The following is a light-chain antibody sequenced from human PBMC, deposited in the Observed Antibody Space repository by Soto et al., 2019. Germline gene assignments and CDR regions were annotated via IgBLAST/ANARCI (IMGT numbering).Light chain of an antibody. V-gene: IGLV2-14*01. J-gene: IGLJ3*02. CDR3: SSYIPNGVM. CDR1: SSDVGGYNY. CDR2: EVS. Sequence: QLVLTQPASVSGSPGQSITISCTGTSSDVGGYNYVSWYQQHPGKAPKLMIYEVSNRPSGVSNRFSGSKSGNTASLTISGLQAEDEADYYCSSYIPNGVMFGGGTKLTVL.